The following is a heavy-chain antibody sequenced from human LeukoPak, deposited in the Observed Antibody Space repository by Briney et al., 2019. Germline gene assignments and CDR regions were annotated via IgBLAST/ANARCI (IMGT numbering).Heavy chain of an antibody. CDR2: IYPGDSDT. CDR3: ARQDCSGASCNWFDP. D-gene: IGHD2-15*01. CDR1: GYSFTTYW. V-gene: IGHV5-51*01. Sequence: GESLKISCKGSGYSFTTYWIGWVRQMPGKGLEWMGIIYPGDSDTRYSPSFQGLVTISADKSITTAYLQWSSLQASDTAMYYCARQDCSGASCNWFDPWGQGTLVTVSS. J-gene: IGHJ5*02.